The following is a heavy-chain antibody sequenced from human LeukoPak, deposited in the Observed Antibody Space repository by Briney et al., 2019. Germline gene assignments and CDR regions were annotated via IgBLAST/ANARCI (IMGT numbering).Heavy chain of an antibody. CDR2: ISYDGSNK. CDR1: GFTFSNYA. Sequence: GGSLRLSCAASGFTFSNYAMHWVRRAPGKGLEWVAVISYDGSNKYYADSVKGRFTISRDNSKNTLYLQMNSLRAEDTAVYYCARSLATSYYYMDVWGKGTTVTVSS. D-gene: IGHD5-12*01. J-gene: IGHJ6*03. CDR3: ARSLATSYYYMDV. V-gene: IGHV3-30*04.